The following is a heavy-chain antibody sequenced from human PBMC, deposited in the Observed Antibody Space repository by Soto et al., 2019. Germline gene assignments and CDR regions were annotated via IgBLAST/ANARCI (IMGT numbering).Heavy chain of an antibody. V-gene: IGHV3-66*01. J-gene: IGHJ4*02. CDR3: ARSHIAAAGTYVY. D-gene: IGHD6-13*01. Sequence: PGGSLRLSCAASGFTVSSNYMSWVRQAPGKGLEWVSVIYSGGSTYYADSVKGRFTISRDNSKNTLYLQMNSLRAEDTAVYYCARSHIAAAGTYVYWGQGTLVTVSS. CDR2: IYSGGST. CDR1: GFTVSSNY.